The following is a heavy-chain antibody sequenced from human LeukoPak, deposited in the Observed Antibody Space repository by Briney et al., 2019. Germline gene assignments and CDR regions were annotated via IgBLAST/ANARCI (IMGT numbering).Heavy chain of an antibody. CDR2: VHLDGRN. V-gene: IGHV4-4*02. J-gene: IGHJ4*02. Sequence: KASETLSLTCDGSGGSVTSTNWWTWVRQPPGKGLEWIGEVHLDGRNNNNPSLKSRLIMSVDLPEDHISLKLTSVTAADTAVYYCASKGISRNCNDFDYWGQGTLVTVSA. D-gene: IGHD1-1*01. CDR3: ASKGISRNCNDFDY. CDR1: GGSVTSTNW.